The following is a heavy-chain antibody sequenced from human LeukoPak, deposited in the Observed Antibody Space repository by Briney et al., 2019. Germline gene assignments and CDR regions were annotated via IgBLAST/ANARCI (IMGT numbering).Heavy chain of an antibody. Sequence: PRGCLRLSRAASRFTLCRNSINCVPHAPGKGRECGSYIISSSSYIYFDESVKGRFTIPIDNPKKSQYLQMNSLRAEETAVYYCARDGEVTGYYYYYYYMDVWGEGTAVTIS. CDR2: IISSSSYI. J-gene: IGHJ6*03. D-gene: IGHD3-9*01. CDR1: RFTLCRNS. CDR3: ARDGEVTGYYYYYYYMDV. V-gene: IGHV3-21*04.